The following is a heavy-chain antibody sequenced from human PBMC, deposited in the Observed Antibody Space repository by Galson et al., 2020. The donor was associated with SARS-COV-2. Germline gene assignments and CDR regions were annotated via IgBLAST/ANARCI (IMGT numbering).Heavy chain of an antibody. J-gene: IGHJ5*02. V-gene: IGHV3-23*01. Sequence: GESLKISCAASGFTFGTYGMSWVRQAPGKGLEWVSDISGSGGVIYYAESVKGRFSISRDNSKNMAYLDMDSLTVDDTAVYYCAKRGSGWSPPNAWGQGTLVTVSS. CDR2: ISGSGGVI. CDR3: AKRGSGWSPPNA. D-gene: IGHD6-19*01. CDR1: GFTFGTYG.